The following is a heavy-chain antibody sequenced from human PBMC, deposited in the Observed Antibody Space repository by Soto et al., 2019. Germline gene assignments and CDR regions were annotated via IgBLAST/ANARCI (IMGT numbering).Heavy chain of an antibody. CDR3: ARQGSVFGVVISANYDY. V-gene: IGHV4-39*01. CDR1: GGSISSSSYY. Sequence: QLQLQESGPGLVKPSETLCLTCTVSGGSISSSSYYWGWIRQPPGKGLEWIGSIYYSGSTYYNPSLKSRVTISVDTSKNQFSLKLSSVTAADTAVYYCARQGSVFGVVISANYDYWGQGTLVTVSS. D-gene: IGHD3-3*01. CDR2: IYYSGST. J-gene: IGHJ4*02.